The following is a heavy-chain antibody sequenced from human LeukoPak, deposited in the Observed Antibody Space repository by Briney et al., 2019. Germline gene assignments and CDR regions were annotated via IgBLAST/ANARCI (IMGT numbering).Heavy chain of an antibody. CDR2: MKQDGSAR. CDR1: GFSFSNYW. J-gene: IGHJ4*02. CDR3: ARDVVGSLDY. D-gene: IGHD2-15*01. V-gene: IGHV3-7*01. Sequence: GGSLRLSCAGSGFSFSNYWLAWVRQAPGKGPEWVANMKQDGSARHYADSVKGRFTISRDNAQNSVYLQMNSLRAEDTAVYYCARDVVGSLDYWGLGTLVTVSS.